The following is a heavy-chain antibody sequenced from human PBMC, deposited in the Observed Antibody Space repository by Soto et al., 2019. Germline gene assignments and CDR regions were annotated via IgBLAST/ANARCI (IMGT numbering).Heavy chain of an antibody. CDR3: ARGALRWEGGVVDF. Sequence: QVQLVQSGAEVRKPGASVKVSCKASNYTFTSYDISWVRQAPGQGLEWMGWISVYYGNTNYAQKFPARVTMTTDTSTSTAYLELRSLTSDDAAVYYCARGALRWEGGVVDFWGQGTLVTVSS. J-gene: IGHJ4*02. CDR1: NYTFTSYD. V-gene: IGHV1-18*04. CDR2: ISVYYGNT. D-gene: IGHD1-26*01.